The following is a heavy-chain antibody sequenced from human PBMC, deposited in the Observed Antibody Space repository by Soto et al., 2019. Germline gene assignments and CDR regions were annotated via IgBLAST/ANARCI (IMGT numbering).Heavy chain of an antibody. CDR3: ARGFSSGWPFDY. CDR2: INPSGGST. D-gene: IGHD6-19*01. J-gene: IGHJ4*02. Sequence: GASVKVSCKASGYSFTSYSMHWVRQAPGQGLEWMGIINPSGGSTDYAQKFQGRVTMPRDTSTSTVYMELSSLRSEDTAVYYCARGFSSGWPFDYWGQGTLVTVSS. CDR1: GYSFTSYS. V-gene: IGHV1-46*01.